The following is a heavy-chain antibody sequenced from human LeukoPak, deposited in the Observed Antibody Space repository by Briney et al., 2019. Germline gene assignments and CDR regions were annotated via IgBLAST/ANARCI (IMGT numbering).Heavy chain of an antibody. V-gene: IGHV4-59*12. CDR1: GGSISTYY. CDR3: AGGVGATTYF. J-gene: IGHJ4*02. CDR2: IYHSGST. D-gene: IGHD1-26*01. Sequence: SETLSLTCTVSGGSISTYYWSWIRQPPGKGLEWIGYIYHSGSTNYNPSLKSRVTISMDTSKSQFSLRLTSVTAADTAVYYCAGGVGATTYFWGQGTLVTVSS.